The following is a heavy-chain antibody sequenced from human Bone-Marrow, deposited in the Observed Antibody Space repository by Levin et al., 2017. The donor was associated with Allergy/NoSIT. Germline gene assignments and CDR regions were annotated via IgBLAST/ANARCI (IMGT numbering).Heavy chain of an antibody. CDR2: IYDNGNT. J-gene: IGHJ4*02. CDR1: EFTVNNNY. Sequence: LSLTCAASEFTVNNNYMSWVRQGPGRRLEWLSVIYDNGNTFYTESVKGRFSISRDNSKNTVLLQMNSLRPEDTAVYYCARNYGGNAHFDLWGQGTLVTVSS. D-gene: IGHD4-23*01. V-gene: IGHV3-66*01. CDR3: ARNYGGNAHFDL.